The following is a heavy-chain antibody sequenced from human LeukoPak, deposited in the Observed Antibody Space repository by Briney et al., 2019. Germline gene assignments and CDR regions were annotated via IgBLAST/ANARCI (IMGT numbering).Heavy chain of an antibody. V-gene: IGHV4-34*01. CDR1: GGSFSGYY. J-gene: IGHJ4*02. CDR3: ARAPPYYYGSGTDY. CDR2: INHSGST. D-gene: IGHD3-10*01. Sequence: KSSETLSLTCAVYGGSFSGYYWSWIRQPPGKGLEWIGEINHSGSTNYNPSLKSRVTISVDTSKNQFSLKLSSVTAADTAVYYCARAPPYYYGSGTDYWGQGTLVTVSS.